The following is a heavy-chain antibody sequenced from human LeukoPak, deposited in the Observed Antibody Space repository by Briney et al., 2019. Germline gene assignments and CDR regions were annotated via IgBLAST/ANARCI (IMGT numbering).Heavy chain of an antibody. D-gene: IGHD3-22*01. CDR3: AKDRGSYDSSGYYRYFDY. CDR1: GFTFSSYA. Sequence: PGGALRLSCAASGFTFSSYAMSWVRQAPGKGLEGVSAISGSGGCTYFADSVKGRVTISRDNSKNTLSLQMTSLRAEDTAVYYCAKDRGSYDSSGYYRYFDYWGQGTLVTVSS. J-gene: IGHJ4*02. CDR2: ISGSGGCT. V-gene: IGHV3-23*01.